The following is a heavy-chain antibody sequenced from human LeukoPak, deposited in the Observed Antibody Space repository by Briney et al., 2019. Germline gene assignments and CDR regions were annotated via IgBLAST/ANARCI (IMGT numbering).Heavy chain of an antibody. D-gene: IGHD6-19*01. CDR1: GFTFSDYY. CDR2: ISSSGSTT. Sequence: GGSLRLSCAASGFTFSDYYMTWIRQAPGKGLEWVSYISSSGSTTHYADSVRGRFTISRDNAKNSLYVQMNNLRAEDTAVYYCARVPRSGGSIDYWGQGTLVTVSS. CDR3: ARVPRSGGSIDY. V-gene: IGHV3-11*01. J-gene: IGHJ4*02.